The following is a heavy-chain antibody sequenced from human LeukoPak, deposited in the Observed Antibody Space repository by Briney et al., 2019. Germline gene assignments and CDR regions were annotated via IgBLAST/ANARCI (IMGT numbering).Heavy chain of an antibody. D-gene: IGHD4-17*01. CDR3: ATRFATVTTLAPYDY. V-gene: IGHV1-24*01. CDR1: GYTLTELS. J-gene: IGHJ4*02. CDR2: FDPEDGET. Sequence: ASVKVSCKASGYTLTELSMHWVRQAPGKGLEWMGGFDPEDGETIYAQKFQGRVTMTEDTSTDTAYMELSSLRSEDTAVYYCATRFATVTTLAPYDYWGQGTLVTVSS.